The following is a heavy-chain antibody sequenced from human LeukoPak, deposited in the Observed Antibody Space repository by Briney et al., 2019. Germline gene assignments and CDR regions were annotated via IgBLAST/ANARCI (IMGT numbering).Heavy chain of an antibody. J-gene: IGHJ5*02. CDR3: ARVTHTELSTWFDP. CDR1: GGTFNNYA. D-gene: IGHD5-18*01. Sequence: SVKVSCKASGGTFNNYAINWVRQAPGQGLEWMRGIIPIFGSSNYAQKFQGRVTITADESTTTAYMELSSLRSEDTAVYYCARVTHTELSTWFDPWGQGTLVTVSS. CDR2: IIPIFGSS. V-gene: IGHV1-69*13.